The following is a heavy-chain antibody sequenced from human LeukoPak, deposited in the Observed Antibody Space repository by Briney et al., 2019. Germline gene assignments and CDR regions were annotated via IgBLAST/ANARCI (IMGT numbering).Heavy chain of an antibody. Sequence: GGSLRLCCAAPGVSFSYFWMSWVRQAPGKGLEWVANIKQDGNEKYYVDSVKGRFTISRDNAKKSLYLQMNNLRAEDTAVYYCARDAEVGTLFGVLSRYNWFDPWGQGTLVTVSS. D-gene: IGHD3-3*01. J-gene: IGHJ5*02. CDR3: ARDAEVGTLFGVLSRYNWFDP. CDR1: GVSFSYFW. CDR2: IKQDGNEK. V-gene: IGHV3-7*01.